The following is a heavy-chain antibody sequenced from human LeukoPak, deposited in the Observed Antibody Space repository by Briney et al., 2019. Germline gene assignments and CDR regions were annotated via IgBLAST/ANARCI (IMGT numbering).Heavy chain of an antibody. CDR1: GGTISCYY. CDR2: IYCSGST. CDR3: ARVANPAVPLSWLIRGDYNMEV. J-gene: IGHJ6*03. Sequence: KASETLSFTSSVSGGTISCYYWSWIRQPPGKGLEWIGYIYCSGSTNYNPSLKSRVTISVDTSKNQYSLKLSSVTAADAAVYYCARVANPAVPLSWLIRGDYNMEVWGKGTTVTISS. D-gene: IGHD6-19*01. V-gene: IGHV4-59*01.